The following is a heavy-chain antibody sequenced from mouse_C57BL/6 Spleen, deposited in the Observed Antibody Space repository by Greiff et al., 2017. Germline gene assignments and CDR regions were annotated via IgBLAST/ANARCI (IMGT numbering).Heavy chain of an antibody. J-gene: IGHJ1*03. D-gene: IGHD1-1*01. CDR1: GYTFTDYY. V-gene: IGHV1-19*01. Sequence: EVQLQQSGPVLVKPGASVKMSCKASGYTFTDYYMNWVKQSHGKSLEWIGVINPYNGGTSYNQKFKGKATLTVDKSSSTAYMELNSLTSEDSAVYYCARHYGSSLYWYVDVWGTGTTVTVSS. CDR3: ARHYGSSLYWYVDV. CDR2: INPYNGGT.